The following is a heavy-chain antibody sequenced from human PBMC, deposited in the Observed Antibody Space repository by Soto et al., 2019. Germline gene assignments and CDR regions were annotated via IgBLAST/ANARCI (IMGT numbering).Heavy chain of an antibody. D-gene: IGHD6-13*01. CDR2: INAGNGNT. CDR3: ARARDSSSWSVPDAFDI. J-gene: IGHJ3*02. V-gene: IGHV1-3*01. CDR1: GYTFTSYA. Sequence: AASVKVSCKASGYTFTSYAMHWVRQAPGQRLEWMGWINAGNGNTKYAQKFQGRVTITRDTSISTAYMELSSLRSDDTAVYYCARARDSSSWSVPDAFDIWGQGTMVTVAS.